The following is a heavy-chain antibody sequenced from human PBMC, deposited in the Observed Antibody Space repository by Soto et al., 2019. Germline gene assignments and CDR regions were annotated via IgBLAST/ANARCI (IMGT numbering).Heavy chain of an antibody. Sequence: IRQPAVKGLEWIGRIHANGNSNYNPSLRGRVSMSVDTSTNQFSLKLYSVTAADTAVYSRERNPSPAVVGAFELWGRGTAVTVSS. J-gene: IGHJ3*01. D-gene: IGHD1-26*01. CDR3: ERNPSPAVVGAFEL. CDR2: IHANGNS. V-gene: IGHV4-4*07.